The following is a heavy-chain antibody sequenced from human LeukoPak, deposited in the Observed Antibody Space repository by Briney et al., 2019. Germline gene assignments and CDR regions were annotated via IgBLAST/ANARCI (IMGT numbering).Heavy chain of an antibody. J-gene: IGHJ3*02. Sequence: ASVKVSCKASGYTFIGYFMHWVRQAPGQGLEWMGWIYPNTGGTNFAQKFQDRVTMTRDTSISTAYMELSRLRSDDTAVYYCARGVDFVYDAFDIWGQGTMVTVSS. D-gene: IGHD2-2*03. V-gene: IGHV1-2*02. CDR3: ARGVDFVYDAFDI. CDR1: GYTFIGYF. CDR2: IYPNTGGT.